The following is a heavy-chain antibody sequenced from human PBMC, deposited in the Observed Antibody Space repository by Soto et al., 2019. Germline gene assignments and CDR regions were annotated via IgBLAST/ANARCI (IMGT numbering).Heavy chain of an antibody. Sequence: QVQLQESGPGLVKPSETLSLTCTVSGDSISSYYWSWIRQPPGKGLEWIGYIFYTGITNYNPSFKSRVTMSVDTSKNYFFLNLSSVTAADTAVYFCAREGVPTHGLDVWGQGTTVTVSS. J-gene: IGHJ6*02. V-gene: IGHV4-59*01. CDR3: AREGVPTHGLDV. D-gene: IGHD3-16*01. CDR1: GDSISSYY. CDR2: IFYTGIT.